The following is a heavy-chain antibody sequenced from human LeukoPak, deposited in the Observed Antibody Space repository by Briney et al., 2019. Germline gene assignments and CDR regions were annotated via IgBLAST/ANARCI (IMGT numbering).Heavy chain of an antibody. J-gene: IGHJ4*02. CDR2: ISNSGSYT. Sequence: GGALRLSCAASGFTFSDEYMSWIRQAPGKGLEWVSYISNSGSYTNYADSVKGRFTISRDSAKNLLFLQMNSLRAEDTAVYYCARSRGAGPGAYFDYWGQGTLVTVSS. CDR3: ARSRGAGPGAYFDY. CDR1: GFTFSDEY. D-gene: IGHD6-19*01. V-gene: IGHV3-11*03.